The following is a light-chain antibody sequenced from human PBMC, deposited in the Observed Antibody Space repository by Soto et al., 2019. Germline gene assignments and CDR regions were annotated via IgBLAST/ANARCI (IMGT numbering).Light chain of an antibody. Sequence: LTHPPSASWSPGQSVAISCTGTSSDVGGYNYVSWYQQHPGKAPKLMIYEVNKRPSGVPDRFSGSKSGNTASLTVSGLQAEDEADYYCSSYAGSSNVFGTGTKVTVL. V-gene: IGLV2-8*01. CDR2: EVN. J-gene: IGLJ1*01. CDR1: SSDVGGYNY. CDR3: SSYAGSSNV.